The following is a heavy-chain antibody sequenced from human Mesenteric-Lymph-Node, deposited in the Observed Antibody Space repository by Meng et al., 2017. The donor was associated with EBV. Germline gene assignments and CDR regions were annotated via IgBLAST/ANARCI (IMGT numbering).Heavy chain of an antibody. CDR2: MNPNSGNT. CDR1: GYTFTSYD. V-gene: IGHV1-8*01. CDR3: ARSGGDYDRGWFDP. Sequence: QLVQSVAEVKNPGASVKVSCKASGYTFTSYDINWVRQATGQGLEWMGWMNPNSGNTGYAQKFQGRLTMTWNTSISTAYMELSSLRSEDTAVYYCARSGGDYDRGWFDPWGQGTLVTVSS. D-gene: IGHD2-21*02. J-gene: IGHJ5*02.